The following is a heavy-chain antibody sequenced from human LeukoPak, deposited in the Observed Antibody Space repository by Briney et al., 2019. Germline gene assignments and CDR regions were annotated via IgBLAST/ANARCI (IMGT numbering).Heavy chain of an antibody. CDR3: ARDAPDAIPMIGREDYNNWPDP. CDR2: ISAYNGNT. CDR1: GYTFTSYG. D-gene: IGHD3-22*01. Sequence: ASVKVSCKASGYTFTSYGISWVRQAPGQGLEWMGWISAYNGNTNYAQKLQGRVTMTRDTSTSTVYMELSSLRSEDTAVYYCARDAPDAIPMIGREDYNNWPDPWGQGTLVTVPS. J-gene: IGHJ5*02. V-gene: IGHV1-18*01.